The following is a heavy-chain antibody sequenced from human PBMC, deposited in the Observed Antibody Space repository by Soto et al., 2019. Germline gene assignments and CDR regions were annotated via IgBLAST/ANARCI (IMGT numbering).Heavy chain of an antibody. CDR1: GYSFTSYW. CDR3: ARQLPYYDILTGSKYYFDY. J-gene: IGHJ4*02. Sequence: HGESLKISCKGSGYSFTSYWIGWVRQMPGKGLEWMGIIYPGDSDTRYSPSFQGQVTISADKSISTAYLQWSSLKASDTAMYYCARQLPYYDILTGSKYYFDYWGQGTLVTVSS. D-gene: IGHD3-9*01. V-gene: IGHV5-51*01. CDR2: IYPGDSDT.